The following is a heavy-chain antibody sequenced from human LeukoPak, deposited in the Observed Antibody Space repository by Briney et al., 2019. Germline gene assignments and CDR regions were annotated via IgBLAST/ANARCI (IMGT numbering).Heavy chain of an antibody. D-gene: IGHD4-23*01. CDR1: GYSISSGYY. CDR2: IYHSGST. CDR3: ASGGIYGGPHRAGDY. J-gene: IGHJ4*02. V-gene: IGHV4-38-2*02. Sequence: SETLSLTCTVSGYSISSGYYWGWIRQPPGKGLEWIGSIYHSGSTYYNPSLKSRVTISVDTSKNQFSLRLSSVTAADTAVYYCASGGIYGGPHRAGDYWGQGTLVTVSS.